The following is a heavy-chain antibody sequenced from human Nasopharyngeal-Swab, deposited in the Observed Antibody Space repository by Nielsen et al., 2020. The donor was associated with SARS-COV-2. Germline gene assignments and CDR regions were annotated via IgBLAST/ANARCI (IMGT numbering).Heavy chain of an antibody. D-gene: IGHD3-22*01. J-gene: IGHJ2*01. CDR1: GYSFTSYW. CDR3: ARRLKDYNYYDSSGPDWYFDL. V-gene: IGHV5-51*01. CDR2: IYPGDSDT. Sequence: GESLKISCQGSGYSFTSYWIGGARQTPGKGQERRGSIYPGDSDTRYSPSFQGQVTISADKSISTAYLQWSSLKASDTAMYYCARRLKDYNYYDSSGPDWYFDLWGRGTLVTVSS.